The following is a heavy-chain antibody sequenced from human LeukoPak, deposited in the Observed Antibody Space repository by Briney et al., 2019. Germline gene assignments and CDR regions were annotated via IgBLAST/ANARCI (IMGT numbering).Heavy chain of an antibody. D-gene: IGHD3-22*01. CDR2: ISYDGSNK. V-gene: IGHV3-30-3*01. CDR3: ARDRGSSGYYLFDY. J-gene: IGHJ4*02. CDR1: GFTFSSYA. Sequence: PGGSLRLSCAASGFTFSSYAMHWVRQALGKGLEWVAVISYDGSNKYYADSVKGRFTISRDNSKNTLYLQMNSLRAEDTAVYYCARDRGSSGYYLFDYWGQGTLVTVSS.